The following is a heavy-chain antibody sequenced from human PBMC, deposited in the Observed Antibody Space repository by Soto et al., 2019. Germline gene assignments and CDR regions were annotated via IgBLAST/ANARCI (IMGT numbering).Heavy chain of an antibody. Sequence: KTSETLSLTCTVSGGSISSGGYYWSWIRQHPGKGLEWIGYIYYSGSTYYNPSLKSRVTISVDTSKNQFSLKLSSVTAADTAVYYCARDHPRNYYYYGMDVWGQGTTVTVSS. CDR3: ARDHPRNYYYYGMDV. CDR2: IYYSGST. CDR1: GGSISSGGYY. V-gene: IGHV4-31*03. J-gene: IGHJ6*02.